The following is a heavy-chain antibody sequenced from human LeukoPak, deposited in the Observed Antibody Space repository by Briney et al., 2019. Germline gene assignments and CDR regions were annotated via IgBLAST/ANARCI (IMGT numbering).Heavy chain of an antibody. J-gene: IGHJ4*02. D-gene: IGHD2-21*02. Sequence: SETLSLTCAVSGGSISSSNWWSWVRQPPGKGLEWIGEIYHSGSTNYNPSLKSRVTISVDKSKHQFSLKLSSVTAADTAVYYCARLHCGGDCYSPIWDYWGQGTLVTVSS. CDR3: ARLHCGGDCYSPIWDY. V-gene: IGHV4-4*02. CDR1: GGSISSSNW. CDR2: IYHSGST.